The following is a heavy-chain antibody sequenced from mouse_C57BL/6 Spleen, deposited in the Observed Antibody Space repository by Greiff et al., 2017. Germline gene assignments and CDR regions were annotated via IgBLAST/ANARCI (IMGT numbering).Heavy chain of an antibody. CDR3: ARGYRDYAMDY. D-gene: IGHD3-1*01. CDR1: GYTFTSYW. J-gene: IGHJ4*01. V-gene: IGHV1-69*01. CDR2: IDPSDSYT. Sequence: QVQLQQPGAELVMPGASVKLSCKASGYTFTSYWMHWVKQRPGQGLAWIGEIDPSDSYTNYNQKFKGKSTLTVDKSYSTAYMQLSSLTSEDSAVYYCARGYRDYAMDYWGQGTSVTVSS.